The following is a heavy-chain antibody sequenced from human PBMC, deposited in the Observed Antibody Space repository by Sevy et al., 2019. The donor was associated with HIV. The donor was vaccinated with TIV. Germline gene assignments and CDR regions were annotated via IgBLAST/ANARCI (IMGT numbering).Heavy chain of an antibody. J-gene: IGHJ4*02. Sequence: ASVKVSCKASGYTFTGYYMHWVRQAPGQGLEWMGWINPNSGGTNYAQKFQGRVTMTRARSISTAYMELGRLGSDDTAVYYCARVYSGYDPRTDYFDYWGQGTLVTVSS. CDR3: ARVYSGYDPRTDYFDY. CDR2: INPNSGGT. V-gene: IGHV1-2*02. D-gene: IGHD5-12*01. CDR1: GYTFTGYY.